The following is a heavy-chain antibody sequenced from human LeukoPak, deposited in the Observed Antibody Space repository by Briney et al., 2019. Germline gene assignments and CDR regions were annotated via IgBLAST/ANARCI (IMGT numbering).Heavy chain of an antibody. J-gene: IGHJ4*02. CDR3: ARDPGYSRPSSYGYFDH. Sequence: GGSLRLSCATSGFTFSAYSMIWVRQTPGKGLECLSYITSSSDSIHYADSVRGRFTVSRDNAKNSLYLQMNSLRDEDTAVYYCARDPGYSRPSSYGYFDHWGLGTLATVSS. CDR2: ITSSSDSI. V-gene: IGHV3-48*02. CDR1: GFTFSAYS. D-gene: IGHD1-26*01.